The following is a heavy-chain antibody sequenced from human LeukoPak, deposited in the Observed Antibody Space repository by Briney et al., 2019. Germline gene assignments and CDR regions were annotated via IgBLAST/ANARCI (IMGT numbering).Heavy chain of an antibody. V-gene: IGHV2-5*01. CDR2: IYGNDDK. D-gene: IGHD4-17*01. Sequence: ESGPTLVKPTQTLTLTCTFSGFSLNTNAVAVGWVRQPPGQALEWLTFIYGNDDKRYSPPLACRLTITKDTSKNQVVLTMTDMDYVDTATYYCVHRTMVTSVDHWGQGTLVTVSS. CDR3: VHRTMVTSVDH. J-gene: IGHJ4*02. CDR1: GFSLNTNAVA.